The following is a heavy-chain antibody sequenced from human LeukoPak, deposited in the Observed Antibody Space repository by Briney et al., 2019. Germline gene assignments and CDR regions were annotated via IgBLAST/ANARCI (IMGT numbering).Heavy chain of an antibody. CDR3: ATGYQSDY. V-gene: IGHV3-30*02. J-gene: IGHJ4*02. CDR2: IRYDGSNK. D-gene: IGHD3-9*01. CDR1: GFTFSSYG. Sequence: GGSLRLSCAASGFTFSSYGMHWVRQAPGKGLEWVAFIRYDGSNKYYADSVKGRFTISRDNSKNTLFLQMNSLRAEDAAVYYCATGYQSDYWGQGTLVTVSS.